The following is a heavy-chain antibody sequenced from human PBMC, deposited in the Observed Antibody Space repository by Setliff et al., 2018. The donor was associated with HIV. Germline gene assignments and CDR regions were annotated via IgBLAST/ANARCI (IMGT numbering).Heavy chain of an antibody. D-gene: IGHD3-10*01. CDR3: ASGYXSGSYPGD. Sequence: SETLSLTCTVSGGSISSSSYYWGWSRQPPGKGLEWIGSVYYSGTTYYNPSLESRVTISVDTSKNQFSLKLSSVTAADTAVYYCASGYXSGSYPGDWGQGTLVTVSS. CDR1: GGSISSSSYY. CDR2: VYYSGTT. J-gene: IGHJ4*02. V-gene: IGHV4-39*07.